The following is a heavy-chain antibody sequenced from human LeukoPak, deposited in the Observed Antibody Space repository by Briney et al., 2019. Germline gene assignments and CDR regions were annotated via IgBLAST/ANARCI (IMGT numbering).Heavy chain of an antibody. CDR1: GFTFSSYW. CDR3: ARQLRGGAFDT. CDR2: IKQEGSEK. Sequence: GGSLRLSCAAPGFTFSSYWMSWVRQAPGKGLEWVANIKQEGSEKYYVDSVKGRFTISRDNAKNSLYPQMNSLRAEDTAVYYCARQLRGGAFDTWGQGTMVTVSS. J-gene: IGHJ3*02. V-gene: IGHV3-7*01. D-gene: IGHD3-10*01.